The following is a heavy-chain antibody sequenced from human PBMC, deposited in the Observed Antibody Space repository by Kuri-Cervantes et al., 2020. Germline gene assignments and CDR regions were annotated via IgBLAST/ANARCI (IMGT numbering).Heavy chain of an antibody. Sequence: LSLTCAASGFTFSSYGMHWVRQAPGKGLEWVAVISYDGSNKYYADSVKGRFTISRDNAKNSLYLQMNSLRAEDTAVYYCARDLSYYDILTGYYPSYYYYGMDVWGQGTTVTVSS. J-gene: IGHJ6*02. CDR1: GFTFSSYG. CDR2: ISYDGSNK. V-gene: IGHV3-30*03. D-gene: IGHD3-9*01. CDR3: ARDLSYYDILTGYYPSYYYYGMDV.